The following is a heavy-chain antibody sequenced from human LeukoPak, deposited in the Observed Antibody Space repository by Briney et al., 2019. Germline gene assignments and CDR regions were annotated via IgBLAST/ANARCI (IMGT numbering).Heavy chain of an antibody. CDR3: ARDFCSGGSCYQFDY. J-gene: IGHJ4*02. V-gene: IGHV3-23*01. CDR1: GFTFSSYA. CDR2: ISGSGGST. Sequence: GGSLRLSCAASGFTFSSYAMSWVRQAPGKGLEWVSGISGSGGSTNYADSVKGRFTISRDNSKNTLYLQMNSLRAEDTAVYYCARDFCSGGSCYQFDYWGQGTLVTVSS. D-gene: IGHD2-15*01.